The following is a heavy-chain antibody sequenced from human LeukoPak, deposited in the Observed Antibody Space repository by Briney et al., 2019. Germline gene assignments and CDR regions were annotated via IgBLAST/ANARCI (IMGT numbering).Heavy chain of an antibody. J-gene: IGHJ3*02. D-gene: IGHD6-13*01. CDR3: ARGPSSSWCRRHGAFDI. Sequence: SETLSLTCAVYGGSFSGYYWSWIRQPPGKGLEWIGEINHSGSTNYNPSLKSRVTISVDTSKNQFSLKLSSVTAADTAVYYCARGPSSSWCRRHGAFDIWGQGTMVTVSS. CDR1: GGSFSGYY. V-gene: IGHV4-34*01. CDR2: INHSGST.